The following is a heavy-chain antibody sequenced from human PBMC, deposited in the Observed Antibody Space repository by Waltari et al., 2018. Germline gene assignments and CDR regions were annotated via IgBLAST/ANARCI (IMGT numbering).Heavy chain of an antibody. CDR3: ARRPRYCTGGVCYPFDP. D-gene: IGHD2-8*02. Sequence: QVQLQESGPGLVKPSETLSLTCAVSGYSISSGSYWGWLRQPPGKGLGWIGSIYHSGRTYYNPSLKSRVTISVDTSKNQFSLKLSSVTAADTAVYYCARRPRYCTGGVCYPFDPWGQGTLVTVSS. J-gene: IGHJ5*02. V-gene: IGHV4-38-2*01. CDR1: GYSISSGSY. CDR2: IYHSGRT.